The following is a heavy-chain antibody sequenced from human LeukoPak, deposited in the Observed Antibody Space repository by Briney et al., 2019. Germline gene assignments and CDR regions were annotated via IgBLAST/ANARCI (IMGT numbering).Heavy chain of an antibody. D-gene: IGHD5-12*01. V-gene: IGHV3-11*01. CDR2: ISSSGSTI. CDR1: GFTFSDYY. Sequence: GGSLRLSCAASGFTFSDYYMSWIRQAPGKGLEWVSYISSSGSTIYYADSVKGRFTISRDNAKNSLYLQMNSLRAEDTALYYCAKGASMGYSGYDFLDYHYMDVWGKGTTVTVSS. CDR3: AKGASMGYSGYDFLDYHYMDV. J-gene: IGHJ6*03.